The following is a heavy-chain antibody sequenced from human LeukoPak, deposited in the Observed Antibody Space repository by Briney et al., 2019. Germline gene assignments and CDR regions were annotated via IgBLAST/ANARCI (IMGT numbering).Heavy chain of an antibody. V-gene: IGHV3-7*04. J-gene: IGHJ3*01. CDR2: IKPDGSET. Sequence: GGSLRLSCAASKFXFSDYWISWVRQAPGKGLEWVATIKPDGSETYYVDSVKGQITISRDNAKDSLYLHMNSLRAEDTAVYYCARERLAAFDLWGHGTLVIVSS. CDR3: ARERLAAFDL. CDR1: KFXFSDYW.